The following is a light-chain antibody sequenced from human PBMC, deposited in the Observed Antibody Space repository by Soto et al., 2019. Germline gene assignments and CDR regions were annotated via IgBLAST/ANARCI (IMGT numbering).Light chain of an antibody. CDR3: QQRDNRPLT. CDR1: QNVRSY. CDR2: DAS. V-gene: IGKV3-11*01. J-gene: IGKJ5*01. Sequence: AVTQSQAPLSFSPGERATLSCWASQNVRSYLDWYQQKPGKAPRLLIYDASSWDTGIPARFSGSGSGTDFTFTISSLQPEDFAAYYCQQRDNRPLTFGQGTRLAIK.